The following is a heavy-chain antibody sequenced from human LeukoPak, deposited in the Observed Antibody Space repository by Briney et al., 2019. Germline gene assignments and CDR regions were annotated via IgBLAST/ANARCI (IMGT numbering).Heavy chain of an antibody. CDR1: GGTFSNYA. Sequence: SVKVSCKASGGTFSNYAINWVRQAPGQGLEWMGGIIPIFGTANYAQKLQGRVTMTTDTSTSTAYMDLRSLRSDDTAVYYCAREDGSSSWYYFKYFDPWGQGTLVTVSS. V-gene: IGHV1-69*05. CDR3: AREDGSSSWYYFKYFDP. D-gene: IGHD6-13*01. CDR2: IIPIFGTA. J-gene: IGHJ5*02.